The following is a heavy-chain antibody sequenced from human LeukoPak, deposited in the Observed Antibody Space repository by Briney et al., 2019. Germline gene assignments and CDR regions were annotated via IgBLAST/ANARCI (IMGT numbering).Heavy chain of an antibody. D-gene: IGHD5-18*01. CDR2: INGYGSST. Sequence: GGPLRLSCAASGFTFISYWMHWVRQAPGNRLVWVSRINGYGSSTDFAESVKARFTISSDNAKNTLYLQMNSLRAEDTAVYYCARDAPGNTALDYWGQGTLVTVSS. CDR1: GFTFISYW. CDR3: ARDAPGNTALDY. J-gene: IGHJ4*02. V-gene: IGHV3-74*01.